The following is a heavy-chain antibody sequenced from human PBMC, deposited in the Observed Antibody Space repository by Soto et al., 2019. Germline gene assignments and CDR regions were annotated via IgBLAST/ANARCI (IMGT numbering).Heavy chain of an antibody. Sequence: EVQLLESGGGLVQPGGSLRLSCAASGFTFSSYAMSWVRQAPGKGLEWVSAISGSGGSTYYADSVKGRFTISRENAKNTLYLQRNSLRAEDTAVDYCAKVITNYDFWSGYVAGYYYYMDVWGKGTTVTVSS. CDR2: ISGSGGST. D-gene: IGHD3-3*01. J-gene: IGHJ6*03. V-gene: IGHV3-23*01. CDR1: GFTFSSYA. CDR3: AKVITNYDFWSGYVAGYYYYMDV.